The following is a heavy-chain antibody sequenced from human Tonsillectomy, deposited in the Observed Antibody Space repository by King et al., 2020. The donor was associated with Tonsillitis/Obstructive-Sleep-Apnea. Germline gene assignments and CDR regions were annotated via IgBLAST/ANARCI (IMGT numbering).Heavy chain of an antibody. Sequence: VQLVESGGGLVQPGGSLRLSCVASGFTFSSYWMHWVRQAPGKGLVWVSRIKSGGSSTSYADFVKGRFTISRDNAKNTLYLQMNSLRAEDTAVYYCAREIQGYYGMDVWGQGTTVTVSS. J-gene: IGHJ6*02. D-gene: IGHD5-18*01. V-gene: IGHV3-74*01. CDR3: AREIQGYYGMDV. CDR2: IKSGGSST. CDR1: GFTFSSYW.